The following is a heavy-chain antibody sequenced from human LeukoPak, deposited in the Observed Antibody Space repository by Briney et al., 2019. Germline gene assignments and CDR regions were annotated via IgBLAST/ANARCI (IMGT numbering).Heavy chain of an antibody. J-gene: IGHJ2*01. CDR2: ISGSGGST. D-gene: IGHD7-27*01. CDR3: AKAVELGIVGWYFDL. CDR1: GFTFSSYA. Sequence: GGSLRLSCAASGFTFSSYAMSWVRQAPGKGLEWVSAISGSGGSTYYADSVKGRFTISRDNSKNTLYLQMNSLRAEDTAVYYCAKAVELGIVGWYFDLWGRGTLVTVSS. V-gene: IGHV3-23*01.